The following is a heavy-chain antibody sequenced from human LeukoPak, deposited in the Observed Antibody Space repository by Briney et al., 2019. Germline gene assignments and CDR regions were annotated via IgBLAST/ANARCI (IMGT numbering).Heavy chain of an antibody. CDR2: VSSSSSSYI. J-gene: IGHJ4*02. CDR3: ARDQPTGTPFDY. V-gene: IGHV3-21*01. Sequence: GGSLRLSCAASGFTFSSYSMNWVRQAPGKGLEWVSSVSSSSSSYIYYADSVKGRFTISRDNAKNSLYLQMNSLRAEDTAVYYCARDQPTGTPFDYWGQGTLVTVSS. D-gene: IGHD1-1*01. CDR1: GFTFSSYS.